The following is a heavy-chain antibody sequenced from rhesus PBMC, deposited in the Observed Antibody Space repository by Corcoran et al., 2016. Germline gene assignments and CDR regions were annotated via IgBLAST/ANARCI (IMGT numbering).Heavy chain of an antibody. J-gene: IGHJ1*01. V-gene: IGHV3-184*01. CDR2: IRRKSYGGTV. Sequence: EVQLVESGGGLVQPGGALRLSCTASGFTFSDYYMYWVRQAPGKGLEWVGFIRRKSYGGTVEYAASVKGSFTISRDDSKSITYLQMNSLTTEDTAVYYCTTGPNYYDNGYHTEYFEF. D-gene: IGHD3-28*01. CDR1: GFTFSDYY. CDR3: TTGPNYYDNGYHTEYFEF.